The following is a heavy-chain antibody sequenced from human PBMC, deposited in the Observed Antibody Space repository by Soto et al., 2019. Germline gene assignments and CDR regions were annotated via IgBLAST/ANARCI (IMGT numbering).Heavy chain of an antibody. J-gene: IGHJ5*02. CDR1: GFTFSSYA. CDR3: AKTTTLTYNWFDP. Sequence: PGGSLRLSCVASGFTFSSYAMSWVRQAPGKGPEWVSAIDPRGTSTYYADSVKGRFTVSRDNPRNTLFLQMNSLRAEDTAVYYCAKTTTLTYNWFDPWGQGTLVTVPQ. CDR2: IDPRGTST. V-gene: IGHV3-23*05. D-gene: IGHD4-4*01.